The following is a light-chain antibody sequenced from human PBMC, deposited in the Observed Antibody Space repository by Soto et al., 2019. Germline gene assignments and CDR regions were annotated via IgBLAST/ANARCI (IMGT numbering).Light chain of an antibody. CDR3: GTWDSSLSAGV. V-gene: IGLV1-51*01. CDR1: SSNIGNNY. J-gene: IGLJ1*01. CDR2: DNN. Sequence: QSVLTQPPSVSAAPGQKVTISCSGSSSNIGNNYVSWYQQLPGTAPKLLIYDNNKRPSGIPDRFSGSQSGTSATLGITGLQTGDEADYYCGTWDSSLSAGVFGTGTRSPS.